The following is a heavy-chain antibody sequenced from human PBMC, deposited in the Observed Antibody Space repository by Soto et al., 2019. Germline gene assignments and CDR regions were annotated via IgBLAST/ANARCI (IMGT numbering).Heavy chain of an antibody. CDR3: AADLNCTNGVCYEG. D-gene: IGHD2-8*01. CDR1: GFTFTSSA. CDR2: SVVGSGNT. V-gene: IGHV1-58*01. Sequence: SVKVSCKASGFTFTSSAVQWVRQARGQRLEWIGWSVVGSGNTNYAQKFQERVTITRDRSTSTAYMELSSLRSQDTAVYYCAADLNCTNGVCYEGWAQGTLVTVSS. J-gene: IGHJ4*02.